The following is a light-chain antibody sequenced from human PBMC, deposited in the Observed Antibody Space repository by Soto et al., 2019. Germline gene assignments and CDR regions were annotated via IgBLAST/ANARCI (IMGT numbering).Light chain of an antibody. CDR1: QSISSW. Sequence: DIQMTQSPSTLSASVGDRVTITCRASQSISSWLAWYQQKPGKAPKLLIYQASNLESGVPPRFSGSESGTEFTLTISSLRPEDFATYYCQEYNSYSPYTFGQGTKLEIK. J-gene: IGKJ2*01. V-gene: IGKV1-5*03. CDR3: QEYNSYSPYT. CDR2: QAS.